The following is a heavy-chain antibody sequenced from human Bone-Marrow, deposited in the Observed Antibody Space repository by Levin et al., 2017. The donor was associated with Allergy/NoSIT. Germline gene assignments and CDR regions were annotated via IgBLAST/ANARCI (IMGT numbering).Heavy chain of an antibody. CDR1: GFSFSGSA. V-gene: IGHV3-73*01. D-gene: IGHD4-17*01. CDR3: VRQGDTTGSD. J-gene: IGHJ4*02. CDR2: IRSGSNNYAT. Sequence: GESLKISCAASGFSFSGSAIHWVRQASGKGLEWVGRIRSGSNNYATSYGTSGEGRFTISRDDSKNTAFLQMSSLKTEDTAVYYCVRQGDTTGSDWGQGTLVTISS.